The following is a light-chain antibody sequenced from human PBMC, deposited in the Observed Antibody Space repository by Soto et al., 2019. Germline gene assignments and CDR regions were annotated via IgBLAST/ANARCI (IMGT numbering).Light chain of an antibody. J-gene: IGKJ5*01. CDR1: QSVSSSY. CDR2: GAS. V-gene: IGKV3-20*01. CDR3: QQYGSSPPIT. Sequence: EIVLTQSPGTLSLSPGERATLSCRASQSVSSSYLAWYQQKPGQAPRLLLYGASSRATDIPDRFSGSGSGTDFTLTISRLEPEDFAVYYCQQYGSSPPITFGQGTRLEMK.